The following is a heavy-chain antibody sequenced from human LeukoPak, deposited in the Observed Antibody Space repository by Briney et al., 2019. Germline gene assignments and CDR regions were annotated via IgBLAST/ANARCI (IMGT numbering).Heavy chain of an antibody. CDR2: ISSSSSYI. CDR1: GFTFSSYS. Sequence: GGSLRLSCAASGFTFSSYSMKWVRQAPGKGLEWVSSISSSSSYIYYADSVKGRFTISRDNAKNSLYLQMNSLRAEDTAVYYCVGQWLVRGTFDYWGQGTLVTVSS. J-gene: IGHJ4*02. D-gene: IGHD6-19*01. CDR3: VGQWLVRGTFDY. V-gene: IGHV3-21*01.